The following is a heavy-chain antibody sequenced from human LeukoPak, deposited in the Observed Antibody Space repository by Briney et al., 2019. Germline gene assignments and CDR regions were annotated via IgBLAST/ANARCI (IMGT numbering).Heavy chain of an antibody. V-gene: IGHV4-4*02. J-gene: IGHJ4*02. CDR3: ARGEGYNSGTVHFDY. D-gene: IGHD3-10*01. CDR1: SGSINSNW. CDR2: IYHSGST. Sequence: PSGTLSLTCAVSSGSINSNWWSWVRQPPGKRLEWIGEIYHSGSTNYNPTLKSRVTISVDKSKNQFSLSLTSVTAADTAVYYCARGEGYNSGTVHFDYWGQGILVTVSS.